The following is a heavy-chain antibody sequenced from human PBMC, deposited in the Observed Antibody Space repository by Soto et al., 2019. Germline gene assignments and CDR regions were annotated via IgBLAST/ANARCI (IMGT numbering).Heavy chain of an antibody. J-gene: IGHJ4*02. CDR1: GYTFTGYA. Sequence: QVQLVQAGAEVKKPGASVKVACRASGYTFTGYAFSWVRQAPGQGLEWMGWISAYNGNTKFAQKFQDRLTMTTDTSTSTAYMELGSRTSDDTAVYYCARCLTDYGDYGLPSAYWGQGILVTVSS. CDR3: ARCLTDYGDYGLPSAY. D-gene: IGHD4-17*01. V-gene: IGHV1-18*01. CDR2: ISAYNGNT.